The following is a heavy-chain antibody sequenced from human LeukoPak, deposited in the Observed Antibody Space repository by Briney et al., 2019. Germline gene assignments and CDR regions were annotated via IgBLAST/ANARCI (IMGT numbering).Heavy chain of an antibody. CDR2: INRDGSGK. D-gene: IGHD2-8*02. CDR3: ARVEYTGNGNLY. J-gene: IGHJ4*02. CDR1: GLTFINYW. V-gene: IGHV3-7*01. Sequence: GGSLRLSCAGSGLTFINYWRTWVRQVPGKGLEWVANINRDGSGKYYLPSVRGRFTISKDDAKDSLYLQMDSLRPEDTAIYYCARVEYTGNGNLYWGQGTLVTVSS.